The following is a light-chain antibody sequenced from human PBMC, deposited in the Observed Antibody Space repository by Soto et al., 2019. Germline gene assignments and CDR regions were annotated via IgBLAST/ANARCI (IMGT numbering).Light chain of an antibody. CDR2: GAS. CDR3: QHYRTS. CDR1: QSVSSSY. V-gene: IGKV3-20*01. Sequence: EIVLTQSPGTLSLSPGERATLSCRASQSVSSSYLAWYQQKPGQAPRQLIYGASSRATGIPDRISGSGSGTDFTLTITTLEPEDFALYYCQHYRTSFGGGTRVEIK. J-gene: IGKJ4*01.